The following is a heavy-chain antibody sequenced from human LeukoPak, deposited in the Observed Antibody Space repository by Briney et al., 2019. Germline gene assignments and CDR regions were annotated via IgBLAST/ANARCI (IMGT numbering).Heavy chain of an antibody. V-gene: IGHV1-8*03. J-gene: IGHJ4*02. CDR1: GYTFTSYD. D-gene: IGHD1-26*01. Sequence: EASVKVSCNASGYTFTSYDINWVRQATGQGLEWMGWMNPNSGNTGYAQKFQGRVTITRSTSISTAYMELSSLRSGDTAVYYCARVSIVGATTHDYWGQGTLVTVSS. CDR3: ARVSIVGATTHDY. CDR2: MNPNSGNT.